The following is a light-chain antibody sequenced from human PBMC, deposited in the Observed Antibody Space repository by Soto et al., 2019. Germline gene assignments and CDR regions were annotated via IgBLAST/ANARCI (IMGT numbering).Light chain of an antibody. CDR3: QQYNNWPQT. Sequence: EIVLTQSPATLSLSPGERATLSCRASQSVSSYLAWYQQKPGQAPRLLIYDASNRATGIPARFSGSGSGSEFTLTISSLQSEDFAEYHCQQYNNWPQTFGQGTKVDI. J-gene: IGKJ1*01. CDR2: DAS. V-gene: IGKV3-11*01. CDR1: QSVSSY.